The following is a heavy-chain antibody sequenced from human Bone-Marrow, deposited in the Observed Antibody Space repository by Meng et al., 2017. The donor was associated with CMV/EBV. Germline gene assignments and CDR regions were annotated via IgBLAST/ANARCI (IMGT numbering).Heavy chain of an antibody. Sequence: GESLKISCAASGFTFSSYAMHWVRQAPGKGLEWVAVISYDGSNKYYADSVKGRFTISRDNAKNSLYLQMNSLRAEDTAVYYCAFPLKATICFDYWGQGTLVTVSS. D-gene: IGHD5-12*01. CDR2: ISYDGSNK. V-gene: IGHV3-30-3*01. CDR3: AFPLKATICFDY. J-gene: IGHJ4*02. CDR1: GFTFSSYA.